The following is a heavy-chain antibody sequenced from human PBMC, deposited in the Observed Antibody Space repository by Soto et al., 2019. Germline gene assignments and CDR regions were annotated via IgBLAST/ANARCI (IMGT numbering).Heavy chain of an antibody. CDR1: GGSFSCFY. Sequence: SETLSLTCAVYGGSFSCFYWSWIRQPPGKGLEWIGEINHSGSTNYNPSLKSRVTISVDTSKNQFSLKLSSVTAADTAVYYCARGLVNIVASYYFDYWGQGTLVTVSS. V-gene: IGHV4-34*01. D-gene: IGHD5-12*01. J-gene: IGHJ4*02. CDR3: ARGLVNIVASYYFDY. CDR2: INHSGST.